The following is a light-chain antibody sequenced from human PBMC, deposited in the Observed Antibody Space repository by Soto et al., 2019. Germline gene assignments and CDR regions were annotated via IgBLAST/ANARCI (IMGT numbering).Light chain of an antibody. CDR2: GVT. V-gene: IGLV2-14*03. Sequence: ALSQRASMSGPPGQSITISCTGTSCDVGFYDFVSWYQQHPGKVPRLIIYGVTKRPSGVSHRFSGSKSGNTASLTISGLQVEDEADYSCASYTGSSTYLFGGGTKITVL. CDR3: ASYTGSSTYL. J-gene: IGLJ3*02. CDR1: SCDVGFYDF.